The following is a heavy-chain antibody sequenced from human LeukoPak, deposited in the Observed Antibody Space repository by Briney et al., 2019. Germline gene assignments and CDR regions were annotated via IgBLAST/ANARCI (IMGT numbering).Heavy chain of an antibody. J-gene: IGHJ4*02. CDR3: ARDEIDYGGGDY. D-gene: IGHD4-23*01. Sequence: GGSLRLSCAASGFTFSSYGMHWVRQAPGKGLEWVANIKQDGSEKYYVDSVKGRFTISRDNAKNSLYLQMNSLRAEDTAVYYCARDEIDYGGGDYWGQGTLVTVSS. V-gene: IGHV3-7*01. CDR2: IKQDGSEK. CDR1: GFTFSSYG.